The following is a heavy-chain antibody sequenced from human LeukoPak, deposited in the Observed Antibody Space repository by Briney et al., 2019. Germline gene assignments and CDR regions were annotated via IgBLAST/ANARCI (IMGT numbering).Heavy chain of an antibody. V-gene: IGHV1-58*02. CDR3: AAMVYYYYMDV. CDR1: GFTFRTSA. D-gene: IGHD2-8*01. Sequence: GASVKVSCKASGFTFRTSAIQWMRQARGQRPEWIGLIVVGTGNTTNAQRFYDRVTLTSDMYTNTDYMEWSALTSEDTAVYYCAAMVYYYYMDVWGEGTTVTVSS. CDR2: IVVGTGNT. J-gene: IGHJ6*03.